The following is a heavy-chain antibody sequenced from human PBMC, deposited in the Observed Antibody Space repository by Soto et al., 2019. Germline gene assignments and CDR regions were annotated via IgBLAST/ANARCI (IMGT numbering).Heavy chain of an antibody. D-gene: IGHD4-17*01. CDR2: ISGSGGST. CDR1: GFTFSSYG. V-gene: IGHV3-23*01. CDR3: ASKLTYGGSSDY. J-gene: IGHJ4*02. Sequence: EVQLLESGGGLVQPGGSLRLSCAASGFTFSSYGMSWVRQAPGKGLEWVSTISGSGGSTYYADSVKCRFTISRDNSKNTLYLQMNSLRAEDTAVYYCASKLTYGGSSDYWGQGTLVTVSS.